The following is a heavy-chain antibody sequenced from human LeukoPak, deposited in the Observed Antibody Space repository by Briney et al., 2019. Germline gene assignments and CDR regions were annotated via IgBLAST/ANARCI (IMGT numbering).Heavy chain of an antibody. D-gene: IGHD6-19*01. CDR3: AASSSGWYLGDY. Sequence: SVKVSCKASGFTFTSSAMQWVRQARGQRLEWIGWIVVGSGNTNYAQKFQERVTITRDMSISTAYMELSSLRSEDTAVYYCAASSSGWYLGDYWGQGTLVTVSS. CDR2: IVVGSGNT. J-gene: IGHJ4*02. V-gene: IGHV1-58*02. CDR1: GFTFTSSA.